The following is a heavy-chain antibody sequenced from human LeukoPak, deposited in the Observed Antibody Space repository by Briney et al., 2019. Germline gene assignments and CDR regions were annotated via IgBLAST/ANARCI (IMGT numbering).Heavy chain of an antibody. J-gene: IGHJ4*02. CDR3: ARGSKAVAGTGKQAFEY. Sequence: RASVKVSCKASGYTFTGYYMHWVRQAPGQGLGWMGWINPNSGGTNYAQKFQGRVTMTRDTSITTAYMELSNLRSDDTAVYYCARGSKAVAGTGKQAFEYWGQGTLVTVSS. V-gene: IGHV1-2*02. CDR2: INPNSGGT. D-gene: IGHD6-19*01. CDR1: GYTFTGYY.